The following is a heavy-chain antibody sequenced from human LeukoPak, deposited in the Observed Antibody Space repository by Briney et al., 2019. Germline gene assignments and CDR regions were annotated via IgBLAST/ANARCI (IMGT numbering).Heavy chain of an antibody. D-gene: IGHD2-15*01. CDR3: ARDALGYCSGGSCYSGAFDI. V-gene: IGHV3-30*03. CDR1: GFTFSRYG. Sequence: PGGSLRLSRAASGFTFSRYGIHWVRQAPGKGLEWVAVISYDGSTKYYADSVRGRFTISRDNSKNTLYLQMNSLRAEDTAVYYCARDALGYCSGGSCYSGAFDIWGQGTMVTVSS. J-gene: IGHJ3*02. CDR2: ISYDGSTK.